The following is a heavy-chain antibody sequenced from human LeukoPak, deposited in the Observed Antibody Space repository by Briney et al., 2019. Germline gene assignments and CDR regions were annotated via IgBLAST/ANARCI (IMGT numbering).Heavy chain of an antibody. Sequence: ASVKVSCKASGGTFSSYAISWVRQAPGQGLEWMGGIIPIFGTANYAQKFQGRATITADESTSTAYMELSSLRSEDTAVYYCAWVGSGVLYAFDIWGQGAMVTVSS. D-gene: IGHD3-3*01. CDR1: GGTFSSYA. CDR3: AWVGSGVLYAFDI. CDR2: IIPIFGTA. J-gene: IGHJ3*02. V-gene: IGHV1-69*13.